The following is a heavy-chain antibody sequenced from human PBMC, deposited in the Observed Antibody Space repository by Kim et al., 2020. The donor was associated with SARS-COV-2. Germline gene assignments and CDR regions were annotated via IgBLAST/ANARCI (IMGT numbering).Heavy chain of an antibody. V-gene: IGHV3-23*01. Sequence: GGSLRLSCAASGFTFSSYAMSWVRQAPGKGLEWVSAISGSGGSTYYADSVKGRFTISRDNSKNTLYLQMNSLRAEDTAVYYCAKELSSGWLRPPNWFDPWGQGTLVTVSS. CDR3: AKELSSGWLRPPNWFDP. CDR1: GFTFSSYA. J-gene: IGHJ5*02. CDR2: ISGSGGST. D-gene: IGHD6-19*01.